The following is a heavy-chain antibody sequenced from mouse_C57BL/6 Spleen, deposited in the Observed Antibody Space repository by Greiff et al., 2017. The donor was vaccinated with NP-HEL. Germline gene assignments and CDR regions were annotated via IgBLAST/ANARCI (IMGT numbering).Heavy chain of an antibody. Sequence: DVMLVESGEGLVKPGGSLKLSCAASGFTFSSYAMSWVRQTPEKRLEWVEYISSGGDYIYYADTVKGRFTISRDNARNTLYLQMSSLKSEDTAMYYCTRASTVVEGLWYFDVWGTGTTVTVSS. J-gene: IGHJ1*03. CDR1: GFTFSSYA. V-gene: IGHV5-9-1*02. CDR2: ISSGGDYI. D-gene: IGHD1-1*01. CDR3: TRASTVVEGLWYFDV.